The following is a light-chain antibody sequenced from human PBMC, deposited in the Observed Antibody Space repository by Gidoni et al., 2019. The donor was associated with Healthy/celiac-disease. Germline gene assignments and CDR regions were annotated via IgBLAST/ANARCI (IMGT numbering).Light chain of an antibody. V-gene: IGKV3-11*01. J-gene: IGKJ4*01. CDR2: DAS. CDR3: QQRSNWPF. Sequence: ELVLTQSPATLPLSPGERATLPCRASQSVSSYLAWYQQKPGQAPRLLIYDASNRATGIPARFSGSGSGTDFTLTISSLEPEDFAVYYCQQRSNWPFFGGGTKVEIK. CDR1: QSVSSY.